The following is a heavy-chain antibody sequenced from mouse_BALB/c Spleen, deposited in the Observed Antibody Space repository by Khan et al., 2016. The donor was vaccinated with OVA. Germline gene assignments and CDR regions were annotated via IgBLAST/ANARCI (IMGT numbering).Heavy chain of an antibody. CDR3: ERGCGGWFPY. Sequence: QVQLQQSGAELARPGASVKLSCKASGYTFTDYNINWVKQRTGQGLEWIGEIYPGSNNTYYNEKFKGKATLTADKSSSTAYMQPSSLTSEDSAVYFCERGCGGWFPYWGQGTLVTVSA. V-gene: IGHV1-77*01. CDR1: GYTFTDYN. J-gene: IGHJ3*01. CDR2: IYPGSNNT.